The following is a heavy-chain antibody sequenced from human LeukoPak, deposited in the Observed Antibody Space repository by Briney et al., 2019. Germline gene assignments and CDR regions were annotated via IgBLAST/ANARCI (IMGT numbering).Heavy chain of an antibody. Sequence: SETLSLTCTASGGSISNYYWSWIRQPPGKGLEWIAYINYSGSTNYNPSLKSRVTISVDTSKNHFSLTLSSVTAADTAVYYCARFGGPHAFDIWGQGTMVTVSS. CDR3: ARFGGPHAFDI. CDR2: INYSGST. J-gene: IGHJ3*02. CDR1: GGSISNYY. D-gene: IGHD3-3*01. V-gene: IGHV4-59*01.